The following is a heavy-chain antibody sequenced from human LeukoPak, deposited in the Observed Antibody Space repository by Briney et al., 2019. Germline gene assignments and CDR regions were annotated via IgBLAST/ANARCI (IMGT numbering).Heavy chain of an antibody. Sequence: GGSLRLSCAASGFTFSTYGMHWLRQAPGKGLEWVAFIRSDASNKYYADSVKGRFSISRDNSKNTVYLQMNSLRAEDTAIYYCANQRRDSSSSSFRYYFDYWGQGTLVTVSS. D-gene: IGHD6-6*01. CDR1: GFTFSTYG. CDR3: ANQRRDSSSSSFRYYFDY. V-gene: IGHV3-30*02. J-gene: IGHJ4*02. CDR2: IRSDASNK.